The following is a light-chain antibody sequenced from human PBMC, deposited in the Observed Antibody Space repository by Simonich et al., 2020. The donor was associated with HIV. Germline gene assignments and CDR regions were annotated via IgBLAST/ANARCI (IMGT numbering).Light chain of an antibody. CDR1: QSVLYSSNNRNY. CDR2: WAS. CDR3: QQYFGTPYT. Sequence: DIVMTQSPDSLAVSLGERATINCKSGQSVLYSSNNRNYLAWYQQKPGQPPKLLIYWASIRESGVPDRFSGSGSGTDFTLTISSLQAEDVAVYYCQQYFGTPYTFGQGTKLEIK. V-gene: IGKV4-1*01. J-gene: IGKJ2*01.